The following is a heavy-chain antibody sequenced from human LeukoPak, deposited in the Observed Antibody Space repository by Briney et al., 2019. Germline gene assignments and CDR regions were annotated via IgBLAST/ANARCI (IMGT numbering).Heavy chain of an antibody. CDR3: ARSMAPSGSLYFQH. CDR2: INSKNGGT. D-gene: IGHD6-13*01. J-gene: IGHJ1*01. V-gene: IGHV1-2*02. CDR1: GYMFTSYY. Sequence: GASVKVSCKASGYMFTSYYMHWVRQAPGQGLEWTGWINSKNGGTNYAQKFQGRVTMTRDTSISAAYMELSRLRSDDTAVYYCARSMAPSGSLYFQHWGQGTLVTVSS.